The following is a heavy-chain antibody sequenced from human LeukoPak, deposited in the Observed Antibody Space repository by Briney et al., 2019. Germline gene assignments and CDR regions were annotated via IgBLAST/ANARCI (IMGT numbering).Heavy chain of an antibody. D-gene: IGHD3-22*01. J-gene: IGHJ4*02. V-gene: IGHV3-30*18. Sequence: GGSLRLSCAASGFTFSSYGMHWVRQAPGKGLEWVAVISYDGSNKYYADSVKGRFTISRDNSKNTLYLQMNSLRAEDTAVYYCAKLRYPTAYYDSYLIDYWGQGTLVTVSS. CDR2: ISYDGSNK. CDR3: AKLRYPTAYYDSYLIDY. CDR1: GFTFSSYG.